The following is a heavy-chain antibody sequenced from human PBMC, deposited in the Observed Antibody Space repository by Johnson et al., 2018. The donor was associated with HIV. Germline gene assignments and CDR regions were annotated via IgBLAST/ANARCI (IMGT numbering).Heavy chain of an antibody. D-gene: IGHD4-23*01. Sequence: VQLVESGGGLVQPGRSLRLSCAASGFTFRSYAMHWVRQAPGKGLEWVALISYDGSHKFYADSVKGRFTISRDNAKNSLYLQMNSLRAEDTAVYYCAKRATVVSGSPSDAFDIWGRGTMVTVSS. V-gene: IGHV3-30-3*02. J-gene: IGHJ3*02. CDR1: GFTFRSYA. CDR3: AKRATVVSGSPSDAFDI. CDR2: ISYDGSHK.